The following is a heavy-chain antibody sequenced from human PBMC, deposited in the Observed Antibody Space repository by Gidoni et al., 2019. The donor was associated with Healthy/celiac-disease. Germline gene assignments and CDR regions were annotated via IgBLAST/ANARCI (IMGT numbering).Heavy chain of an antibody. J-gene: IGHJ4*02. Sequence: QAPGTGLEWVAVIGYDGSNKYYADSVKGRFTISRDNSKNTLYLQRKSLRAEETAGYYCAREEGGGGEYYFDYWGQGTLVTVSS. D-gene: IGHD3-16*01. CDR2: IGYDGSNK. V-gene: IGHV3-33*01. CDR3: AREEGGGGEYYFDY.